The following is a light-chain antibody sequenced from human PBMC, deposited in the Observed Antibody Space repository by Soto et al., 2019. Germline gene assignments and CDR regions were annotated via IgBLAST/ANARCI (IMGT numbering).Light chain of an antibody. CDR3: QQDGRIPPT. J-gene: IGKJ1*01. Sequence: ENVMTHPPSNLYASPSNISTLSFRASQSINNNLAWYQQKPGQAPRLLIYGASTRATGIPARFSGSGSGTDFTLTISRLEPEDFAVYYCQQDGRIPPTFGQGTKVDIK. CDR1: QSINNN. CDR2: GAS. V-gene: IGKV3-20*01.